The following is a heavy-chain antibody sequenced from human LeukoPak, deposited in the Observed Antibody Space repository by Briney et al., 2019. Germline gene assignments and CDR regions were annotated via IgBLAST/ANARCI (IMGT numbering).Heavy chain of an antibody. CDR2: INHSGST. V-gene: IGHV4-34*01. J-gene: IGHJ5*02. CDR3: ARGRSRITIFTPRGLNWFDP. CDR1: GGSFSGYY. Sequence: SETLSLTCAVYGGSFSGYYWSWIRQPPGKGLGWIGEINHSGSTIYNPSLKSRVTISVDTSKNQFSLKLSSMTAADTAVYYCARGRSRITIFTPRGLNWFDPWGQGTLVTVSS. D-gene: IGHD3-3*01.